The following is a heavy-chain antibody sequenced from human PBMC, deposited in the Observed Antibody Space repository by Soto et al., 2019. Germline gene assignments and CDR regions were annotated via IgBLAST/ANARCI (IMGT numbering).Heavy chain of an antibody. CDR1: GYTFTSYA. CDR2: INAGNGNT. CDR3: ARDPSYYGMDV. J-gene: IGHJ6*02. Sequence: QVQLVQSGAEEKKPGASVKVSCKASGYTFTSYAMHWVRQAPGQSLEWRGWINAGNGNTKYSQKLQGRVTITRDTSASAAYRELSSLRYEDTAVYYCARDPSYYGMDVWGQGTTVTVSS. V-gene: IGHV1-3*05.